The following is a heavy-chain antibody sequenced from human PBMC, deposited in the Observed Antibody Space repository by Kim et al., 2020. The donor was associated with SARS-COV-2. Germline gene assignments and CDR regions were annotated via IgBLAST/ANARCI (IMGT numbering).Heavy chain of an antibody. CDR3: ARGVPLRSFEWAATLTTGDDS. D-gene: IGHD3-9*01. Sequence: TETLSLTCTVYGGSFRGYYWDWIRQPPGNGLEWIGEMNHSGSTNHNPSLKSRVTISVVKYKTQFSLKLSSVTAADTAGYFCARGVPLRSFEWAATLTTGDDSWGQGTLVTVSS. V-gene: IGHV4-34*01. CDR2: MNHSGST. J-gene: IGHJ4*02. CDR1: GGSFRGYY.